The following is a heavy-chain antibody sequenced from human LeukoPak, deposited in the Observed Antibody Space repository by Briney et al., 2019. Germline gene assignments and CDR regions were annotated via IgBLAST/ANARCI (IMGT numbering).Heavy chain of an antibody. Sequence: SETLSLTCTVSGGSISSSSYYWGWIRQPPGKGLEWIGSIYYSGSTYYNPSLKSRVTISVDTSKNRFSLKLSSVTAADMAVYYCARREVTYYYGSGSDGYFDYWGQGTLVTVSS. CDR2: IYYSGST. CDR3: ARREVTYYYGSGSDGYFDY. J-gene: IGHJ4*02. CDR1: GGSISSSSYY. D-gene: IGHD3-10*01. V-gene: IGHV4-39*01.